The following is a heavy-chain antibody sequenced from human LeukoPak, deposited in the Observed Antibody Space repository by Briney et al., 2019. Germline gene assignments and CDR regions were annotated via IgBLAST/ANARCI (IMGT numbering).Heavy chain of an antibody. CDR3: AREYGSGSYLYTNYYYMDV. CDR1: GFTFSSYG. V-gene: IGHV3-30*02. CDR2: IRYDGSNK. Sequence: GGSLRLSCAASGFTFSSYGMHWVRQAPGKGLEWVAFIRYDGSNKYYADSVKGRFTISRDNAKNSLYLQMNSLRAEDTAVYYCAREYGSGSYLYTNYYYMDVWGKGTTVTISS. J-gene: IGHJ6*03. D-gene: IGHD3-10*01.